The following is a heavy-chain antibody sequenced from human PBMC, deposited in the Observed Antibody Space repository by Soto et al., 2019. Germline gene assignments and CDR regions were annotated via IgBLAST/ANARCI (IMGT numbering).Heavy chain of an antibody. V-gene: IGHV1-69*01. J-gene: IGHJ4*02. D-gene: IGHD3-16*02. CDR2: IIPIFGTA. CDR3: ARDEVRFITFGGVIPNYFDY. CDR1: GGTFSSYA. Sequence: QVQLVQSGAEVKKPGSSVKVSCKASGGTFSSYAISWVRQAPGQGLEWMGGIIPIFGTANYAQKFQGRVTITADESTSTAYMELSSLRSEDTAVYYCARDEVRFITFGGVIPNYFDYWGQGTLVTVSS.